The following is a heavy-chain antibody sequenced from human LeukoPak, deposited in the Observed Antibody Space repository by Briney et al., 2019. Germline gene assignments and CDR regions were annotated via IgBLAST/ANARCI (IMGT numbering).Heavy chain of an antibody. CDR2: ISGSGGST. CDR3: AKEDRYYYGSGSPPAMYY. CDR1: GFTFSDHA. J-gene: IGHJ4*02. V-gene: IGHV3-23*01. Sequence: GGSLRLSCAASGFTFSDHAMSWVRQAPGKGLEWVSAISGSGGSTYYADSVKGRFTISRDNSKNTLYLQMNSLRAEDTAVYYCAKEDRYYYGSGSPPAMYYWGQGTLVTVSS. D-gene: IGHD3-10*01.